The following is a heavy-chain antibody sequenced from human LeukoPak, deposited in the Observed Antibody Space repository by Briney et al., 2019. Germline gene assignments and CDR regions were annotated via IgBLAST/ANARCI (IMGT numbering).Heavy chain of an antibody. CDR3: ARATVTTLADWFDP. D-gene: IGHD4-17*01. CDR1: GFTVSTNY. J-gene: IGHJ5*02. Sequence: PGGSLRLSCAASGFTVSTNYMSWVRQAPGKGLEWVAVISYDGSNKYYADSVKGRFTISRDNSKNTLYLQMNSLRAEDTAVYYCARATVTTLADWFDPWGQGTLVTVSS. CDR2: ISYDGSNK. V-gene: IGHV3-30-3*01.